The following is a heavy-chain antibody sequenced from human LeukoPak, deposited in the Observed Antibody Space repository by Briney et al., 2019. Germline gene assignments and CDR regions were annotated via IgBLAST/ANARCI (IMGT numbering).Heavy chain of an antibody. D-gene: IGHD3-22*01. V-gene: IGHV3-30-3*01. CDR2: ISYDGSNK. J-gene: IGHJ4*02. CDR1: GFTFSGYA. Sequence: PGGSLRLSCAASGFTFSGYAMHWVRQAPGKGLEWVAVISYDGSNKYYADSVKGRFTISRDNSKNTLYLQMNSLRAEDTAVYYCARDREYYYDSSGEIDYWGQGTLVTVSS. CDR3: ARDREYYYDSSGEIDY.